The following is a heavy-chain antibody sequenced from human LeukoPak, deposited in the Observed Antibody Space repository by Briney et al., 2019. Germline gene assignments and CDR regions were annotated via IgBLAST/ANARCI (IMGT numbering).Heavy chain of an antibody. J-gene: IGHJ4*02. CDR3: ARDSEGYSSGWYYFDY. V-gene: IGHV3-23*01. CDR1: GFTFSSYA. D-gene: IGHD6-19*01. Sequence: SGGSLRLSCAASGFTFSSYAMSWVRQAPGKGLEWVSAISGSGGSTYYADAVKGRFTISRDNSKNTLYLQMNSLRAEDTAVYYCARDSEGYSSGWYYFDYWGQGTLVTVSS. CDR2: ISGSGGST.